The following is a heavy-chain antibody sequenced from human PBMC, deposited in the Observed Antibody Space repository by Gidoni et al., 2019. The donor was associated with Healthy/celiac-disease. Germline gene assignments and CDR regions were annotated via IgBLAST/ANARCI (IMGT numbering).Heavy chain of an antibody. V-gene: IGHV4-31*03. D-gene: IGHD3-9*01. CDR1: GGSISSGGYY. CDR2: IYYSGST. Sequence: QVQLQESGPGLVKPSQTLSLTCTVSGGSISSGGYYWSWIRQHPGKGLAWIGYIYYSGSTYYNPSLKSRVTISVDTSKNQFSLKLSSVTAADTAVYYCARLPHYDILTGYYQDYWGQGTLVTVSS. J-gene: IGHJ4*02. CDR3: ARLPHYDILTGYYQDY.